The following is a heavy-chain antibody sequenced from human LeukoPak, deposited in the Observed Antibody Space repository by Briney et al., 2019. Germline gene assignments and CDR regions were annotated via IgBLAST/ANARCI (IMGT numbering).Heavy chain of an antibody. CDR2: IYYSGST. CDR3: ARDPHQYYYDSSGSNY. J-gene: IGHJ4*02. CDR1: GGSISSYY. D-gene: IGHD3-22*01. Sequence: PSETLSLTCTVSGGSISSYYWSWIRQPPGKGLEWIGYIYYSGSTYYNPSLKSRVTISVDTSKNQFSLKLSSVTAADTAVYYCARDPHQYYYDSSGSNYWGQGTLVTVSS. V-gene: IGHV4-59*12.